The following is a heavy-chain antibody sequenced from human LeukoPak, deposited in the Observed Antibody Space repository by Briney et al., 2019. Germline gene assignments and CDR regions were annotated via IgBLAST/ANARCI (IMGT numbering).Heavy chain of an antibody. CDR1: NDSINNYY. D-gene: IGHD5-12*01. CDR2: IYYTGNT. Sequence: SETLSLTCSVSNDSINNYYWSWIRQPPGKGLEWIGYIYYTGNTNYNPSLKSRVTISLDTSKNQFSLRLSSVTAADTAVYYCARKYNGYGGWIDYWAQGTLVTVSS. CDR3: ARKYNGYGGWIDY. J-gene: IGHJ4*02. V-gene: IGHV4-59*01.